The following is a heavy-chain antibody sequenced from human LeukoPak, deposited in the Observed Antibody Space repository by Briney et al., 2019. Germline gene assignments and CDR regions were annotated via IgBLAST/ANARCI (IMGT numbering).Heavy chain of an antibody. Sequence: SETLSLTCTVSGGSISSYHWIWIRQPPGKGLEWIGYIHNSGNTNYNPSLRRRVTISVDTPKTELSLKLTSVTAADTAVYYCASQYDFWSFDPWGQGTLVTVSS. CDR1: GGSISSYH. V-gene: IGHV4-59*08. CDR3: ASQYDFWSFDP. CDR2: IHNSGNT. D-gene: IGHD3-3*01. J-gene: IGHJ5*02.